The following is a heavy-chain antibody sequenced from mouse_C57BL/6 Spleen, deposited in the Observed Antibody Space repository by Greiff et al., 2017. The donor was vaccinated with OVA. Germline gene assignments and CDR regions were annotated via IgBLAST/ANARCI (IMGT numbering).Heavy chain of an antibody. CDR3: AREEELGRGYFDG. CDR2: INPTYGTT. Sequence: VQLKESVPELVKPGASVKISCKASGYSFTDYNMNWVKQSNGKSLEWIGVINPTYGTTSYTPKFQGKATLTADQSSSPAYMQLNSLTSEDSAVYYCAREEELGRGYFDGWGQGTTLTVSS. CDR1: GYSFTDYN. D-gene: IGHD4-1*01. J-gene: IGHJ2*01. V-gene: IGHV1-39*01.